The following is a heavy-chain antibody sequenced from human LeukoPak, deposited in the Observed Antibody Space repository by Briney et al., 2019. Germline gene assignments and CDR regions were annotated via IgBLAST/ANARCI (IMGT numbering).Heavy chain of an antibody. J-gene: IGHJ4*02. CDR1: GFTFRNAW. CDR2: VKSKTDGGTT. V-gene: IGHV3-15*01. Sequence: PGGSLRLSCAASGFTFRNAWMSWVRQAPRKGLEWVGRVKSKTDGGTTDYAAPVKGRFTISRDDSKNTLYLQMHSLKTEDTAVYYCTTGTTNYYDSIHPGGDYWGQGTLVTVSS. CDR3: TTGTTNYYDSIHPGGDY. D-gene: IGHD3-22*01.